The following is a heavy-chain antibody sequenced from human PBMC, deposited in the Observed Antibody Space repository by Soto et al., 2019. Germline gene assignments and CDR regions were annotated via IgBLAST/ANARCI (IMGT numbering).Heavy chain of an antibody. J-gene: IGHJ4*02. CDR3: AKESEPNRVVFISSDY. CDR2: ISGSGGTT. D-gene: IGHD3-10*01. Sequence: GGSLRLSCAASGFPFSNYAMTWVRQSPGKGLDWVSAISGSGGTTYYADSVKGRFTISRDNSKNTLYLQMSSLRAEDTAIYYCAKESEPNRVVFISSDYWGLGTLITVSS. V-gene: IGHV3-23*01. CDR1: GFPFSNYA.